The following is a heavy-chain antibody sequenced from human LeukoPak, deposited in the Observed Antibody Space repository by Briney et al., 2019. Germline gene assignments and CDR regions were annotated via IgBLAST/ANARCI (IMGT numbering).Heavy chain of an antibody. D-gene: IGHD6-19*01. V-gene: IGHV1-8*01. CDR1: GYTFTSYD. J-gene: IGHJ6*02. Sequence: VASVKVSCKASGYTFTSYDINWVRPAHGPGLEWMGWMNPNSGNTGYAQKFQGRVTMTRNTSISTAYMELSSLRSEDTAVYYCAGAVAGTYYYYYGMDVWGQGTTVTVSS. CDR2: MNPNSGNT. CDR3: AGAVAGTYYYYYGMDV.